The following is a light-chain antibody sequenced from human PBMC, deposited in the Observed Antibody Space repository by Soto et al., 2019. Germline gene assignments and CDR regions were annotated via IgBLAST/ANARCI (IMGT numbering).Light chain of an antibody. CDR3: AAWDDSLSGGV. J-gene: IGLJ1*01. CDR2: KNN. CDR1: SSNIGSNY. Sequence: QSVLTQPPSASGTPGQRVIISCSGRSSNIGSNYVYWYQQLPGTAPKLLIYKNNQRPSGVPDRFSGSKSGTSASLAISGLRSEDEAAYYCAAWDDSLSGGVFGTGTKLTVL. V-gene: IGLV1-47*01.